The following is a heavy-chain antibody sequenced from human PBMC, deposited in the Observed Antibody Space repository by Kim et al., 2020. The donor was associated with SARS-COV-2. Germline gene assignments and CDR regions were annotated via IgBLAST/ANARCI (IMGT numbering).Heavy chain of an antibody. D-gene: IGHD2-15*01. CDR1: GYFFTGDY. CDR3: VTSIRSCSGGKCDDY. V-gene: IGHV1-46*01. J-gene: IGHJ4*02. CDR2: INTDDGGT. Sequence: ASVKVSCKASGYFFTGDYINWVRQAPGQGLEWVGIINTDDGGTIYAQKVQGRVTMTRDTSTSTVYMELNSLRSDDTAVYYCVTSIRSCSGGKCDDYWGQG.